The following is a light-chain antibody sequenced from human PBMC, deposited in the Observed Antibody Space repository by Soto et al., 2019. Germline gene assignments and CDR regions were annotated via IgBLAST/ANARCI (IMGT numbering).Light chain of an antibody. CDR1: QSVSSN. CDR3: QQYNNWPI. V-gene: IGKV3-15*01. Sequence: EIVMTQSPATLSVSPGERATLSCRASQSVSSNLAWYQQKPGQAPRLLLYGASTRATGIPARFSGSGSGTEFTLTISSLQSEDFAVYYCQQYNNWPIFGQGTRLEIK. J-gene: IGKJ5*01. CDR2: GAS.